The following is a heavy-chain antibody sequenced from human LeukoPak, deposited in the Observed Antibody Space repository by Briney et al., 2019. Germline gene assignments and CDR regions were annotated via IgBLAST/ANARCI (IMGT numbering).Heavy chain of an antibody. CDR2: IIPSLDIV. V-gene: IGHV1-69*04. Sequence: SVKVSCKASGATFNNYVITWVRRAPGQGLEWMAMIIPSLDIVNYAQTFQDRLTITADKSTSTAYMELRSLRSEDTAVYYCARGFGGSSGSSDYYGMDVWGQGTTVTVSS. J-gene: IGHJ6*02. CDR3: ARGFGGSSGSSDYYGMDV. CDR1: GATFNNYV. D-gene: IGHD6-19*01.